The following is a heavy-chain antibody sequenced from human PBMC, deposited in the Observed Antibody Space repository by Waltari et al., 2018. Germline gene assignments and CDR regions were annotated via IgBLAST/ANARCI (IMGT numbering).Heavy chain of an antibody. Sequence: NWVRQAPGKGLEWVSYISSSSSTIYYADSVKGRFTISRDNAKNSLYLQMNSLRAEDTAVYYCASWGIAVAGPGDYWGQGTLVTVSS. V-gene: IGHV3-48*01. CDR2: ISSSSSTI. J-gene: IGHJ4*02. D-gene: IGHD6-19*01. CDR3: ASWGIAVAGPGDY.